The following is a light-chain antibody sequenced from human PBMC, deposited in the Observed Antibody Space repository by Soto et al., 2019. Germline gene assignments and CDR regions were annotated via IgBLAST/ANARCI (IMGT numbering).Light chain of an antibody. CDR3: QQRYNWPPT. Sequence: EIVLSQSPAILSLSPGDRATLSCRASQTVSSFLAWYQQKPGQAPRLLIYDTSNRATGVPARFSASGSGTDFTLTISSQEPEDFAVYFCQQRYNWPPTFGQGTKLEIK. CDR2: DTS. CDR1: QTVSSF. V-gene: IGKV3-11*01. J-gene: IGKJ2*01.